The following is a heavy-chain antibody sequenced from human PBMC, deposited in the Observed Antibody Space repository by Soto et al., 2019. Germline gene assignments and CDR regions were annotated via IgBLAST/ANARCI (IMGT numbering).Heavy chain of an antibody. V-gene: IGHV3-23*01. CDR1: GFTFSSYA. CDR2: IGESGTPT. CDR3: ARYIPGVCYYGMDV. D-gene: IGHD2-2*01. Sequence: GGSLRLSCAASGFTFSSYAMKWVRQAPGKGLEWVSLIGESGTPTYYPDSVKGRFTISRDNSGNTLFLEMYSLRAEDTAVYYCARYIPGVCYYGMDVWGQGTTVTVSS. J-gene: IGHJ6*02.